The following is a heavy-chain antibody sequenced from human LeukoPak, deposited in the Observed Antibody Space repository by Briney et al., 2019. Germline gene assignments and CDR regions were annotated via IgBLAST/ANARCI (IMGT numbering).Heavy chain of an antibody. V-gene: IGHV3-21*01. D-gene: IGHD3-16*02. J-gene: IGHJ4*02. Sequence: KTGGSLRLSCAASGFTFSSYSMNWVRQAPGKGLEWVSSISSSSSYIYYADSVKGRFTISRDNAKNSLYLQMNSLRAEDTAVYYCARVLSKSLELSTPPLDYWGQGTLVTVSS. CDR1: GFTFSSYS. CDR2: ISSSSSYI. CDR3: ARVLSKSLELSTPPLDY.